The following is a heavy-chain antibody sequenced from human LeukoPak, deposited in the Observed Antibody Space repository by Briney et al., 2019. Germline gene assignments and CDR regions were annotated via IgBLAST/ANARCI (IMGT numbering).Heavy chain of an antibody. CDR1: GSTFRRYA. Sequence: PGGSLRLSCAPSGSTFRRYATSWVRQAPGMGLEWVSAISGSGGSTYYADSVKGRFTFSRDNSKNTLYLQMNSLRAEDTAVYYCAKVAKYYYGSETYYFFEHWGQGTPVTASS. CDR3: AKVAKYYYGSETYYFFEH. J-gene: IGHJ4*02. V-gene: IGHV3-23*01. CDR2: ISGSGGST. D-gene: IGHD3-10*01.